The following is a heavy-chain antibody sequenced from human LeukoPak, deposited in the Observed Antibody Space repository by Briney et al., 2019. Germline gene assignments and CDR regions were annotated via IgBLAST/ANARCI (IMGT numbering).Heavy chain of an antibody. CDR2: IKQDGSEK. D-gene: IGHD6-13*01. CDR3: ARDRKYSSSWFRGYYGMDV. Sequence: GGSLRLSCVASGFTFSSYWMSWVRQAPGKGLEWVANIKQDGSEKYYVGSVKGRFTISRDNAKNSLYLQMNSLRAEDTAVYYCARDRKYSSSWFRGYYGMDVWGQGTTVTVSS. J-gene: IGHJ6*02. CDR1: GFTFSSYW. V-gene: IGHV3-7*01.